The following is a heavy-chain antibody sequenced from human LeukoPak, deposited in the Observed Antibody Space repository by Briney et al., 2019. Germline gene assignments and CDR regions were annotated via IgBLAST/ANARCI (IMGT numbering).Heavy chain of an antibody. CDR1: GFTFSDYY. J-gene: IGHJ5*02. D-gene: IGHD6-6*01. CDR2: ISSSGSTI. Sequence: GGSLRLSCAASGFTFSDYYMSWIRQAPGKGLERVSYISSSGSTIYYADSVKGRFTISRDNAKNSLYLQKNSLRAEDTAVYYCARDAQLALSRWFDPWGQGTLVTVSS. V-gene: IGHV3-11*04. CDR3: ARDAQLALSRWFDP.